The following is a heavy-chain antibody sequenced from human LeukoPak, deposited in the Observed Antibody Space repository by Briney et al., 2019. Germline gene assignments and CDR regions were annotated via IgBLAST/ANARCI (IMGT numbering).Heavy chain of an antibody. J-gene: IGHJ4*02. Sequence: PGGSLRLSCAASGFTFSSYGMHWVRQAPGKGLEWVAFIRYDGSNKYYADSVKGRFTISRDNSKNTLYLQMNSLRAEDTAVYYCARDNYDSSGPYYFDYWVQGTLVTVSS. V-gene: IGHV3-30*02. D-gene: IGHD3-22*01. CDR2: IRYDGSNK. CDR3: ARDNYDSSGPYYFDY. CDR1: GFTFSSYG.